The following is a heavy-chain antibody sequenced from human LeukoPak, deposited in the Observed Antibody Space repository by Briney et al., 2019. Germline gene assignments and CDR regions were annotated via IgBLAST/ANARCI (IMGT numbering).Heavy chain of an antibody. CDR1: GGSISSYY. CDR3: ARRHRSYDSGGHVIDY. V-gene: IGHV4-59*08. Sequence: KPSETLSLTCTVSGGSISSYYWSWIRQPPGKGLEWIGYIYYSGSTNYNPSLKSRVTISVDTSKNQISLKLSSVTAADTAMYYCARRHRSYDSGGHVIDYWGQGTLVTVSS. CDR2: IYYSGST. J-gene: IGHJ4*02. D-gene: IGHD3-22*01.